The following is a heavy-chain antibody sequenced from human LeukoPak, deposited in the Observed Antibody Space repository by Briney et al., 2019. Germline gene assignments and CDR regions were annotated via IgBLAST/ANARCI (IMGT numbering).Heavy chain of an antibody. CDR3: ARGEY. Sequence: SQTLSLTCTVSGGSISSGGYYWSWIRQPPGKGLEWIGEINHSGSTNYNPSLKSRVTISVDTSKNQFSLKLSSVTAADTAVYYCARGEYWGQGTLVTVSS. CDR1: GGSISSGGYY. CDR2: INHSGST. D-gene: IGHD3-16*01. J-gene: IGHJ4*02. V-gene: IGHV4-30-2*01.